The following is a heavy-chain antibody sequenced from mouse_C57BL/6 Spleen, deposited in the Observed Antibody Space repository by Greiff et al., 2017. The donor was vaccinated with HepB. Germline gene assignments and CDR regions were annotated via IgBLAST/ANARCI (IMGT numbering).Heavy chain of an antibody. CDR1: GYTFTSYG. Sequence: QVQLKESGAELARPGASVKLSCKASGYTFTSYGISWVKQRTGQGLEWIGEIYPRSGNTYYNEKFKGKATLTADKSSSTAYMELRSLTSEDSAVYFCASYDPYYAMDYWGQGTSVTVSS. V-gene: IGHV1-81*01. J-gene: IGHJ4*01. CDR2: IYPRSGNT. D-gene: IGHD2-3*01. CDR3: ASYDPYYAMDY.